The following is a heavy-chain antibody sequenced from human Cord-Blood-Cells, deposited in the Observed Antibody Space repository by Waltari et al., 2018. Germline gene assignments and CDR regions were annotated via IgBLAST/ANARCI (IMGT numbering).Heavy chain of an antibody. CDR1: GGSFSGYY. V-gene: IGHV4-34*01. CDR2: LNHSGST. D-gene: IGHD3-10*01. J-gene: IGHJ4*02. CDR3: ARGENTGNDY. Sequence: QVQLQQWGAGLLKPSETLSLTCAVYGGSFSGYYWSWIRQPPGKGLEWIGELNHSGSTNYNPALKSRVTISVDTSKNQFSLKLSSVTAADTAVYYCARGENTGNDYWGQGTLVTVSS.